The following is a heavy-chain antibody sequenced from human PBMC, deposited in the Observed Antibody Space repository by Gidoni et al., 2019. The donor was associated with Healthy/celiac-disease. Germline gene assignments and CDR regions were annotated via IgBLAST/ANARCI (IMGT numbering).Heavy chain of an antibody. CDR3: AREFRWLSNSYYYYGMDV. CDR2: INPNSGGT. V-gene: IGHV1-2*02. CDR1: GYTFTGYS. Sequence: QVQLVQSGAEVKKPGASVKVYCKASGYTFTGYSMHWVRQAPGQGLEWMGWINPNSGGTNYAQKFQGRVTMTRDTSISTAYMELSRLRSDDTAVYYCAREFRWLSNSYYYYGMDVWSQGTTVTVSS. D-gene: IGHD5-12*01. J-gene: IGHJ6*02.